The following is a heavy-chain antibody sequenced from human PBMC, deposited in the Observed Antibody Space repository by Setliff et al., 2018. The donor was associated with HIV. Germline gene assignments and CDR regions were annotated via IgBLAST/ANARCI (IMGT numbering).Heavy chain of an antibody. V-gene: IGHV3-7*01. CDR3: VKDPREGAGYFDY. D-gene: IGHD1-26*01. J-gene: IGHJ4*02. CDR2: INQDGSEK. CDR1: TFTFDSFS. Sequence: PGGSLRLSCATSTFTFDSFSMTWVRQAPGKGLEWVANINQDGSEKNYLDSVKGRFAISKDFAKRSVYLQMDNLRAEDTAVYYCVKDPREGAGYFDYWGQGTQVTVSS.